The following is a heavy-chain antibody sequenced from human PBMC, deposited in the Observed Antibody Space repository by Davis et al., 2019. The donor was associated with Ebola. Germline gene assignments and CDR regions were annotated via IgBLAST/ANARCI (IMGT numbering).Heavy chain of an antibody. D-gene: IGHD2-2*01. Sequence: PSETLSLTCAVSGGSISSSNWWRWVRQPPGKGLEWIGEIYHSGSTNYNPSLKSRVTISVDKSKNQFSLKLSSVTAADTAVYYCARNLEYCSSTSCYPGGDNYYGMDVWGQGTTVTVSS. V-gene: IGHV4-4*02. CDR3: ARNLEYCSSTSCYPGGDNYYGMDV. CDR1: GGSISSSNW. J-gene: IGHJ6*02. CDR2: IYHSGST.